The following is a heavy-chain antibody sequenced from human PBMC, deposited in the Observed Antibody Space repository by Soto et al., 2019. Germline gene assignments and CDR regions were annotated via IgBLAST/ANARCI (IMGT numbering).Heavy chain of an antibody. V-gene: IGHV3-23*01. J-gene: IGHJ4*02. CDR3: ARGMTAPNY. CDR1: GFTFSNFA. CDR2: ITSGGTT. Sequence: GGSLRLSCAASGFTFSNFAMSWVRQAPGEGLECVSSITSGGTTFYTDSVRGRFTISRDNSKNTVYLVMNTLRAEDTAIYYCARGMTAPNYWGQGTLVTVSS. D-gene: IGHD2-21*02.